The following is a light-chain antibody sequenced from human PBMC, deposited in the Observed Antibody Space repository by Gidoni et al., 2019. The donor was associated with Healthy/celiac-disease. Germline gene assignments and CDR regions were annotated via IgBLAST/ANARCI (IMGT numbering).Light chain of an antibody. CDR1: NIGSKS. Sequence: SYVLTQPPSVSVAPGQTARITCGGNNIGSKSVHWYQKKPGQAPGLVVYADSDRPSGIPERFSGSNSGNTGTLTSSRVEAGDEADYYCQVWDSSSDHVVFGGGTKLTVL. CDR2: ADS. J-gene: IGLJ2*01. V-gene: IGLV3-21*02. CDR3: QVWDSSSDHVV.